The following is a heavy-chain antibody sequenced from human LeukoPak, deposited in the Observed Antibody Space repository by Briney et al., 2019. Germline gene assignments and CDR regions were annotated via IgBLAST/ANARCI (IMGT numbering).Heavy chain of an antibody. V-gene: IGHV3-13*01. J-gene: IGHJ6*03. CDR1: GFTFSSYD. Sequence: GGSLRLSCAASGFTFSSYDMHWVRQATGKGLEWVSAIGTAGDTYYPGSVKGRFTISRENAKNSLDLQMNSLRAGDTAVYYCARSQHYYYYMDVWGKGTTVTISS. CDR2: IGTAGDT. CDR3: ARSQHYYYYMDV.